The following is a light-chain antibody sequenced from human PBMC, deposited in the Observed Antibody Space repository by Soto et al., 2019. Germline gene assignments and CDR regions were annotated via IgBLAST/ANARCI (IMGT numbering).Light chain of an antibody. CDR3: CSYAGSSTSVV. J-gene: IGLJ2*01. V-gene: IGLV2-23*01. CDR2: DGS. Sequence: QSALTQPASVSGSPGQSITISCTGTSSDVGSYNLVSWYQQHPGKAPKLMIYDGSNRPSGVSNRFSGSKSGNTASLTISGLQAEDEADYYCCSYAGSSTSVVFGGGTKVTVL. CDR1: SSDVGSYNL.